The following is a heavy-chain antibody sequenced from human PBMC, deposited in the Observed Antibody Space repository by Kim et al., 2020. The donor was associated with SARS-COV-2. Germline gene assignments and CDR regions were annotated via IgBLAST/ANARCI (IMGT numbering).Heavy chain of an antibody. CDR3: AKGYSGSYPGY. J-gene: IGHJ4*02. CDR2: R. V-gene: IGHV3-23*01. D-gene: IGHD1-26*01. Sequence: RYYADSVKGRFTISRDNSKNTLYLQMNSLRAEDTAVYYCAKGYSGSYPGYWGQGTLVTVSS.